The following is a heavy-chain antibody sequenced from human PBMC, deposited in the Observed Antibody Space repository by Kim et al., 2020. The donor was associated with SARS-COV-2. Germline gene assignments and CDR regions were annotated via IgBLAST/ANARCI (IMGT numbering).Heavy chain of an antibody. CDR1: GFIFDEHD. V-gene: IGHV3-20*04. J-gene: IGHJ6*01. CDR3: ASGPGVHPDAVVPITSLHFFYAMDV. D-gene: IGHD2-15*01. Sequence: GGSLRLSCAASGFIFDEHDMSWVRQVPGKGLEWVSGIDSNGDTRSYADSVKGRFTVSRDNGKNSLYLQMNSLRAEDTAFYYCASGPGVHPDAVVPITSLHFFYAMDVWGQGTTVIVSS. CDR2: IDSNGDTR.